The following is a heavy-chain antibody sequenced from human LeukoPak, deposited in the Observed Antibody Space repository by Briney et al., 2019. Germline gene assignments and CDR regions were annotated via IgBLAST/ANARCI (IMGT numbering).Heavy chain of an antibody. V-gene: IGHV3-30*18. CDR2: ISYDGSNK. Sequence: GGSLRLSCAASGFTFSSYGMHWVRQAPGKGLEWVAVISYDGSNKYYADFVKGRFTISRDNSKNTLYLQMNSLRAEDTAVYYCAKGYSSGWYFDYWGQGTLVTVSS. J-gene: IGHJ4*02. CDR1: GFTFSSYG. D-gene: IGHD6-19*01. CDR3: AKGYSSGWYFDY.